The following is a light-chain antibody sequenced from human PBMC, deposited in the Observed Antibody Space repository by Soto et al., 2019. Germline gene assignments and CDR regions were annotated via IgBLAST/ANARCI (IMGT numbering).Light chain of an antibody. V-gene: IGKV3-15*01. Sequence: EIVLSQSPDALSLSPGERVSLSCRASRPVVRQYIAWYQHKPGQSPRLLIYGASARATGIPARFSGGGSGAEYTLTISSLQSEDFAVYYCQQYDKWPRTFGQGTKVDIK. CDR1: RPVVRQ. CDR2: GAS. CDR3: QQYDKWPRT. J-gene: IGKJ1*01.